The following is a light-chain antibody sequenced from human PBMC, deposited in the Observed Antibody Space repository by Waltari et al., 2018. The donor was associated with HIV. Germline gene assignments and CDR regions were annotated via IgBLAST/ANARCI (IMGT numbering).Light chain of an antibody. Sequence: QSALTQPPSASGSPGQSVTISCTGTSSDVGNYTYVSWYQQHPGHAPKLMIFEVSSLPSGVPHRFSGSKSGTTASRTVSGLQAEDEADYYCTSYGGINNYVVFGGGTKLTVL. J-gene: IGLJ2*01. CDR2: EVS. CDR3: TSYGGINNYVV. V-gene: IGLV2-8*01. CDR1: SSDVGNYTY.